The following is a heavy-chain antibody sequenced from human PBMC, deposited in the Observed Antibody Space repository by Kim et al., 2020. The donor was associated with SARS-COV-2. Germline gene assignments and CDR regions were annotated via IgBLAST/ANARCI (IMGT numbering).Heavy chain of an antibody. CDR3: ARVIAVAGGNYFDY. CDR1: GGSISSYY. Sequence: SETLSLTCTVSGGSISSYYWSWIRQPPGKGLEWIGYIYYSGSTNYNPSLKSRVTISVDTSKNQFSLKLSSVTAADTAVYYCARVIAVAGGNYFDYWGQGT. D-gene: IGHD6-19*01. J-gene: IGHJ4*02. CDR2: IYYSGST. V-gene: IGHV4-59*01.